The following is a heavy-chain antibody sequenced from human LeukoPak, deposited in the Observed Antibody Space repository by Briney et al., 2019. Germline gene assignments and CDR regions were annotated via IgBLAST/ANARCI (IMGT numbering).Heavy chain of an antibody. Sequence: SETLSLTCTVSGGSISSYYWSWIRQPPGKGLEWIGYIYYSGSTNYNPSLKSRVTISVDTSKSQFSLKLSSVTAADTAVYYCARELIWFGELPPSTNWFDPWGQGTLVTVSS. J-gene: IGHJ5*02. V-gene: IGHV4-59*01. CDR2: IYYSGST. D-gene: IGHD3-10*01. CDR3: ARELIWFGELPPSTNWFDP. CDR1: GGSISSYY.